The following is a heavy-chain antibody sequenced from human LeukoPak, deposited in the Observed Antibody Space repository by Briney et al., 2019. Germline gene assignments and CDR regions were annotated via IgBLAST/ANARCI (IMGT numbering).Heavy chain of an antibody. CDR1: GFTFSSYS. Sequence: PGGSLRLSCAASGFTFSSYSMNWVRQAPGKGLEWVSYISSSSSTIYYADSVKGRFTISRDNAKNSLYLQMNSLRAEDTAVYYCARDVGDHCSSTSCYKGFDYWGQGTLVTVSS. CDR2: ISSSSSTI. J-gene: IGHJ4*02. CDR3: ARDVGDHCSSTSCYKGFDY. D-gene: IGHD2-2*02. V-gene: IGHV3-48*01.